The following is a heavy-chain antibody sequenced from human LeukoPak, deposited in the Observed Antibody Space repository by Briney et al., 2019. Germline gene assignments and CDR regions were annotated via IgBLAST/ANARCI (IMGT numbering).Heavy chain of an antibody. J-gene: IGHJ4*02. Sequence: RASVTVSCKVSGASLSETSIHWVRQAPGQWREWMGGFDPEDGESIFAQRFQGRFSMTEDTSTDTAYMELRSLRPEDTAVYYCATADKWEPLDYWGQGTLVTVSS. D-gene: IGHD1-26*01. CDR3: ATADKWEPLDY. CDR1: GASLSETS. V-gene: IGHV1-24*01. CDR2: FDPEDGES.